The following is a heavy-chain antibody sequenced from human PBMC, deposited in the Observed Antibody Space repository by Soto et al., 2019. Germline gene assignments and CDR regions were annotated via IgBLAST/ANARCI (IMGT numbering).Heavy chain of an antibody. J-gene: IGHJ3*01. CDR1: GYPFTGYY. Sequence: GASVKVSCKPSGYPFTGYYLHWVRQAPVQGLEWMGWINPYSGDTKFAEQFQGRVTMTRDTSMSTAFMELSSLRFDDTAIYYCARMHSTGWFGAFDFWGQGTMVIVSS. CDR2: INPYSGDT. D-gene: IGHD6-19*01. V-gene: IGHV1-2*02. CDR3: ARMHSTGWFGAFDF.